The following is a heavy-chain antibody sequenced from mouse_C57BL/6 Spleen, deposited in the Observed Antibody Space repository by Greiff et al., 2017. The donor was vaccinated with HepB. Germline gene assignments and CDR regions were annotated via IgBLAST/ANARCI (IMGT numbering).Heavy chain of an antibody. CDR2: ISYDGSN. Sequence: EVQLQQSGPGLVKPSQSLSLTCSVSGYSITSGYYWNWIRQLPGNKLEWMGYISYDGSNNYNPSLKNRNSITRDTSKNQFFLKLNSVTTEDTATYACSRGWGYDAWYFDVWGKGTTVTVSS. CDR1: GYSITSGYY. D-gene: IGHD2-2*01. V-gene: IGHV3-6*01. CDR3: SRGWGYDAWYFDV. J-gene: IGHJ1*03.